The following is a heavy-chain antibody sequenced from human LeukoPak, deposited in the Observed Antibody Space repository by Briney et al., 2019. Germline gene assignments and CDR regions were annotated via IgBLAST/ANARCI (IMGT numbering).Heavy chain of an antibody. D-gene: IGHD1-26*01. CDR2: IYYSGST. V-gene: IGHV4-59*01. CDR3: ASGLSGSYPY. Sequence: SETLSLTCNVSGDSISNYYWSWIRQSPGKGLEWIGYIYYSGSTNYNPSLKSRVTISVDRSKNQFSLRLSSVTAADTAVYYCASGLSGSYPYWGQGTLVTVSS. J-gene: IGHJ4*02. CDR1: GDSISNYY.